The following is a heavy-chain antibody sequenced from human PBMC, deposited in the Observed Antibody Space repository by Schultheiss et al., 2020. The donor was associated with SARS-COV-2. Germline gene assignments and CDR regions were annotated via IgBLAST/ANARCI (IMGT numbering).Heavy chain of an antibody. CDR3: VRADYGANSEFDY. D-gene: IGHD4-23*01. CDR2: ISYDGSNK. V-gene: IGHV3-30*04. J-gene: IGHJ4*02. Sequence: GGSLRLSCAASGFTLSSYAMSWVRQAPGKGLEWVAVISYDGSNKYYADSVKGRFTISRDNSKNTLYLQMNSLRAEDTAVYYCVRADYGANSEFDYWGQGTLVTVSS. CDR1: GFTLSSYA.